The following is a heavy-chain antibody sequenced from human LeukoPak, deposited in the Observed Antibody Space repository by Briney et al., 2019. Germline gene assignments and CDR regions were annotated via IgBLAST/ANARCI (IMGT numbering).Heavy chain of an antibody. CDR1: GFTFDDYA. J-gene: IGHJ6*03. D-gene: IGHD3-10*01. Sequence: GGSLRLSCAASGFTFDDYAMNWVRQAPGKGLEWVSGINWSGSNTAYADSVKGRFTISRDNAKNSLYLQMDSLRAEDTALYYCARGGGLYYYYMDVWGKGTTVTVSS. CDR3: ARGGGLYYYYMDV. CDR2: INWSGSNT. V-gene: IGHV3-20*04.